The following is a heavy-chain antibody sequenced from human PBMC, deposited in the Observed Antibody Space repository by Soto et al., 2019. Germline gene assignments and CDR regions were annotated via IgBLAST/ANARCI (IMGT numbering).Heavy chain of an antibody. CDR1: GGSISSYY. D-gene: IGHD3-3*01. CDR3: ASFSRYDFWSGYYPDYYFDY. V-gene: IGHV4-59*08. CDR2: IYYSGST. J-gene: IGHJ4*02. Sequence: PSETLSLTCTVSGGSISSYYWSWIRQPPGKGLEWIGYIYYSGSTNYNPSLKSRVTISVDTSKNQFSLKLSSVTAADTAVYYCASFSRYDFWSGYYPDYYFDYWGQGTLVTVSS.